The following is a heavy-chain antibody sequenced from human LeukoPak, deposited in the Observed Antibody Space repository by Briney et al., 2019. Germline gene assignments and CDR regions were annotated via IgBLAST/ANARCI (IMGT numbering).Heavy chain of an antibody. CDR2: ISSSGRAI. V-gene: IGHV3-48*03. D-gene: IGHD4-23*01. CDR3: ARCPRWAHFDY. CDR1: GFTFSSYE. J-gene: IGHJ4*02. Sequence: GGSLRLSCAGSGFTFSSYEMNWVRQAPGKGLEWVSYISSSGRAIYYADSVKGRFTVSRDNAKNSLYLQMNGLRAEDTAVYYCARCPRWAHFDYWGQGTLVTVSS.